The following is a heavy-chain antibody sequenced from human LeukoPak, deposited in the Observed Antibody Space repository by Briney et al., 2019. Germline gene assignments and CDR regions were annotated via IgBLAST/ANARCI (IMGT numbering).Heavy chain of an antibody. CDR1: GFTVSSNY. Sequence: GGSLRLSCAASGFTVSSNYMSWVRQAPGKGLEWVSVIYSGGSTYYADSVKGRFTISRDNSKNTLYLQMNSLRAEDTAVYYCASCWNAKGCYYYGMDVWGQGTTVTVSS. CDR3: ASCWNAKGCYYYGMDV. J-gene: IGHJ6*02. CDR2: IYSGGST. V-gene: IGHV3-66*01. D-gene: IGHD1-1*01.